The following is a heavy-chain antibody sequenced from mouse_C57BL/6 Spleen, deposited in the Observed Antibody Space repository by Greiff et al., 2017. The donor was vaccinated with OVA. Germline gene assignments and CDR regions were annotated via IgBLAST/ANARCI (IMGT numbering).Heavy chain of an antibody. J-gene: IGHJ2*01. D-gene: IGHD4-1*01. CDR2: ISSGSSTI. Sequence: EVKVEESGGGLVKPGGSLKLSCAASGFTFSDYGMHWVRQAPEKGLEWVAYISSGSSTIYYADTVKGRFTISRDNAKNTLFLQMTSLRSEDTAMYYCARPGLGQYYFDYWGQGTTLTVSS. V-gene: IGHV5-17*01. CDR3: ARPGLGQYYFDY. CDR1: GFTFSDYG.